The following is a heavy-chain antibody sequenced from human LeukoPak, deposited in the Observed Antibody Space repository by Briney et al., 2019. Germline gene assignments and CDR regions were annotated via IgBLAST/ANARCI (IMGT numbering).Heavy chain of an antibody. J-gene: IGHJ4*02. V-gene: IGHV3-30*18. CDR2: ISYDGGKR. CDR3: AKDFSPAVTGPPFDF. CDR1: GFTFSTHA. D-gene: IGHD6-19*01. Sequence: GGSLRPSCAASGFTFSTHAMNWVRQAPGKGLEWVAVISYDGGKRDYVDSVKGRFTISRDNSKNTLWLQLNSLRAEDTAVYYCAKDFSPAVTGPPFDFWGQGTLVTVSS.